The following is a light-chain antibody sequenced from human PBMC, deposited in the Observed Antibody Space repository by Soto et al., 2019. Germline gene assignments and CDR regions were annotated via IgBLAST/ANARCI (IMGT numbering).Light chain of an antibody. V-gene: IGLV1-44*01. Sequence: QSVLTQPPSASGTPGQTVIISCSGSNSNIGRNTVNWYQQFPGMAPNLLVYGHNQRPSGVPDRFSASKSGTSDSLAISGLQSEDEADYYCGAWDDSLNGPVFGGGTKVTVL. CDR2: GHN. CDR1: NSNIGRNT. CDR3: GAWDDSLNGPV. J-gene: IGLJ2*01.